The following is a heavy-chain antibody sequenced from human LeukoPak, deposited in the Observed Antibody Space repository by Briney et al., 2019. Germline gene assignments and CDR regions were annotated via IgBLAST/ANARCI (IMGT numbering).Heavy chain of an antibody. Sequence: ASVKVSCKASAYIFTRYHIHWVRQAPGQGLEWMGWIAIYDDYTNYAHKLQGRITMTTDTSTTTAYMELRSLRSDDTAMYYCARGGPDTLAGNLGDYWGQGTLVTVSS. CDR1: AYIFTRYH. V-gene: IGHV1-18*04. CDR3: ARGGPDTLAGNLGDY. CDR2: IAIYDDYT. D-gene: IGHD3-16*01. J-gene: IGHJ4*02.